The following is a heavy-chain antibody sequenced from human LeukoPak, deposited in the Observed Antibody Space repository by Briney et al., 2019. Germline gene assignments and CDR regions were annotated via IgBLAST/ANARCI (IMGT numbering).Heavy chain of an antibody. D-gene: IGHD4-17*01. CDR2: ISSSTI. Sequence: PGGSLRLSCAASGFTFSSCNMNWVRQAPGKGLEWLSYISSSTIYYADSVKGRFTISRDNAKNSLYLQMNSLRAEDTAVYYCARAHYADDAFDIWGQGTMVTVSS. CDR1: GFTFSSCN. V-gene: IGHV3-48*04. J-gene: IGHJ3*02. CDR3: ARAHYADDAFDI.